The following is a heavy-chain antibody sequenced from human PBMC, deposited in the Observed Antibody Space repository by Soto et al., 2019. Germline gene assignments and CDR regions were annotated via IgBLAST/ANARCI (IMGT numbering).Heavy chain of an antibody. CDR2: IIAYNGNT. CDR1: GYTFTSYG. D-gene: IGHD6-6*01. V-gene: IGHV1-18*01. CDR3: ARAPVMSSSSDY. Sequence: ASVQVSCKASGYTFTSYGISWVRQAPGQGLEWMGWIIAYNGNTNYTQKLQGRVTMTTDTSTSTAYMELRSLRSDDTAVYYCARAPVMSSSSDYWGQGTLVTVSS. J-gene: IGHJ4*02.